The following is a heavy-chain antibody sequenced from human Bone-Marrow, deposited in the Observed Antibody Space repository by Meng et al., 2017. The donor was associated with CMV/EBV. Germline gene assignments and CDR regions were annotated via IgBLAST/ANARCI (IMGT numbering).Heavy chain of an antibody. J-gene: IGHJ6*02. CDR1: GFTFSNYG. Sequence: GGSLRLSCVASGFTFSNYGLTWVRQAPGKGLEWVSYISSSSSTIYYADSVKGRFTISRDNAKNSLYLQMNSLRAEDTAVYFCGVTTVGYYYYGMDVWGQGTTVTVSS. D-gene: IGHD4-11*01. V-gene: IGHV3-48*04. CDR2: ISSSSSTI. CDR3: GVTTVGYYYYGMDV.